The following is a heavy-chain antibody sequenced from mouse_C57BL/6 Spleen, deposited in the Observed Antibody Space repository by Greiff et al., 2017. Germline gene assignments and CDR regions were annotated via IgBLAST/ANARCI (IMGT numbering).Heavy chain of an antibody. J-gene: IGHJ2*01. V-gene: IGHV1-82*01. CDR1: GYAFSSSW. Sequence: VKLQESGPELVKPGASVKISCKASGYAFSSSWMNWVQQRPGKGLEWIGRIYPGDGDTNYNGKFKGKATLTADKSSSTAYMQLSSLTSEDSAVYFCARSSSGYEYWGKGTTLTVSS. CDR2: IYPGDGDT. CDR3: ARSSSGYEY. D-gene: IGHD3-2*02.